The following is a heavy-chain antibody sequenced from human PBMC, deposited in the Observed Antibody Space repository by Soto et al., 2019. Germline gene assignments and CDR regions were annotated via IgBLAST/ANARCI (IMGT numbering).Heavy chain of an antibody. Sequence: SETLSLTCTVSGGSISSGGYYWSWIHQHPGKGLEWIGYIYYSGSTYYNPSLKSRVTISVDTSKNQFSLKLSSVTAADTAVYYCARAKSRQDYYDSSGYYQAGWFDPWGQGTLVTVSS. CDR2: IYYSGST. CDR3: ARAKSRQDYYDSSGYYQAGWFDP. CDR1: GGSISSGGYY. V-gene: IGHV4-31*03. D-gene: IGHD3-22*01. J-gene: IGHJ5*02.